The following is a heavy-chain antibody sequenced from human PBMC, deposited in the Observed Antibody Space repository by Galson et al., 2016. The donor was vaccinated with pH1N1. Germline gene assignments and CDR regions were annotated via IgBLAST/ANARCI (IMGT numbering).Heavy chain of an antibody. J-gene: IGHJ6*02. Sequence: SLRLSCAASGFTFDDYAMHWVRQGPGKGLEWVSVISGSGGGTYYADSVKGRFSISRDNSKNTLFLQMNSLRAEDTAVYYCARAGRLLGPYHYYAMDVWGQGTTVTVSS. CDR1: GFTFDDYA. D-gene: IGHD6-25*01. V-gene: IGHV3-23*01. CDR2: ISGSGGGT. CDR3: ARAGRLLGPYHYYAMDV.